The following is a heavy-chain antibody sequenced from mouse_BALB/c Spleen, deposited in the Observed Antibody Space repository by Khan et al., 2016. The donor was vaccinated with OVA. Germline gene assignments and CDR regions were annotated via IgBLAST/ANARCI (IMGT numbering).Heavy chain of an antibody. CDR3: ARKGDWGHAVDY. J-gene: IGHJ4*01. V-gene: IGHV1-80*01. CDR2: IYPGDGDT. D-gene: IGHD4-1*01. Sequence: QVQLQQAGAELVRPGSSVKISGKASGYAFSSYWMNWVKQRPGQGLEWIGQIYPGDGDTNYNGKFKGKATLTADKSSSTAYMQLSSLTTEDSAVYFCARKGDWGHAVDYWGQGTSVTVSS. CDR1: GYAFSSYW.